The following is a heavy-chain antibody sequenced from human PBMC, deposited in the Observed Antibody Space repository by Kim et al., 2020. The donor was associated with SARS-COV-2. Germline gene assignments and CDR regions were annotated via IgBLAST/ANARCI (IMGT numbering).Heavy chain of an antibody. J-gene: IGHJ4*02. D-gene: IGHD5-12*01. V-gene: IGHV4-34*01. Sequence: SETLSLTCAVYGGSFSGYYWSWIRQPPGKGLEWIGEINHSGSTNYNPSLKSRVTISVDTSKNQFSLKLSSVTAADTAVYYCARGRFRHHSGYYYWGQGTLVTVSS. CDR1: GGSFSGYY. CDR2: INHSGST. CDR3: ARGRFRHHSGYYY.